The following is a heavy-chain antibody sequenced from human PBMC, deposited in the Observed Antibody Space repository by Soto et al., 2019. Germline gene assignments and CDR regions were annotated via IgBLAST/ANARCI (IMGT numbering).Heavy chain of an antibody. J-gene: IGHJ4*02. V-gene: IGHV3-53*01. CDR3: AKDGRGSGSHYNSFGY. D-gene: IGHD3-10*01. Sequence: EVQLVESGGGLIQPGGSLKLSCAASGFTVGNNYMSWVRQAPGKGLEWVSLIYSTGTTKYADSVKGRFTVSRDNAKNTLYFQMKSLRAEDTAVYYCAKDGRGSGSHYNSFGYWGQGTLVTVSS. CDR1: GFTVGNNY. CDR2: IYSTGTT.